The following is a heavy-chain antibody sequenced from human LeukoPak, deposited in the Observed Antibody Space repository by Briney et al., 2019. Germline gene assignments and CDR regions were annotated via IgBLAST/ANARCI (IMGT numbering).Heavy chain of an antibody. CDR3: ASPFYYDILTGYSSGDY. D-gene: IGHD3-9*01. J-gene: IGHJ4*02. V-gene: IGHV3-66*01. CDR2: IYSGGST. CDR1: GFTVSSNY. Sequence: GGSLRLSCAAAGFTVSSNYMSWVRQAPGKGLEWVSVIYSGGSTYYADSVKGRFTISRDNSKNTLYLQMNSLRAEDTAVYYCASPFYYDILTGYSSGDYWGQGTLVTVSS.